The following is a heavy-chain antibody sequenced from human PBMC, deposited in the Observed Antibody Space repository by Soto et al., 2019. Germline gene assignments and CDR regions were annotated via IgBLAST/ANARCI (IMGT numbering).Heavy chain of an antibody. Sequence: SETLSLTCVVSGDSVTSGGFSWSWIRQPPGKGLEWLGYVFHSGSTNYNPSLKSRVTISVDTSKNQFSRKLSSVTAADTAVYYCARFAKEENPKVGSWYYFDYWGQGTRVTVSS. J-gene: IGHJ4*02. D-gene: IGHD6-13*01. V-gene: IGHV4-61*08. CDR2: VFHSGST. CDR3: ARFAKEENPKVGSWYYFDY. CDR1: GDSVTSGGFS.